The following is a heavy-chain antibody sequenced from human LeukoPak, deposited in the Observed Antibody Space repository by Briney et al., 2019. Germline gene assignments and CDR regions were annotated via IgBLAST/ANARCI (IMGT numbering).Heavy chain of an antibody. D-gene: IGHD6-13*01. CDR1: GGSISSYY. CDR3: ARDVGQIGSSWFSP. Sequence: PSETLSLTCTVSGGSISSYYWSWIRQPPGKGLEWIGYIYYSGSTNYNPSLKSRVTISVDTSKNQFSLKLSSVTAADTAVYYCARDVGQIGSSWFSPWGQGTLVTVSS. CDR2: IYYSGST. V-gene: IGHV4-59*01. J-gene: IGHJ5*02.